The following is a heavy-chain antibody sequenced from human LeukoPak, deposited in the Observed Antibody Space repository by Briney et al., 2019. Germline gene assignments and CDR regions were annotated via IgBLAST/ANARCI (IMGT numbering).Heavy chain of an antibody. D-gene: IGHD4-17*01. J-gene: IGHJ4*02. Sequence: PSETLSLTCAVSGGSISSSNWWSWVRQPPGKGLEWIGEIYHSGSTNYNPSLKSRVTISVDKSKNQFSLKLSSVTAADTAVYYCARVLSVTVTTRYFDYWGQGTLVTVSS. CDR1: GGSISSSNW. CDR3: ARVLSVTVTTRYFDY. CDR2: IYHSGST. V-gene: IGHV4-4*02.